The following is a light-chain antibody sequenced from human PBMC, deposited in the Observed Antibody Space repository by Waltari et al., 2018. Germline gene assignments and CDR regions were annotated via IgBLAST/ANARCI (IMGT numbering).Light chain of an antibody. J-gene: IGLJ2*01. Sequence: QSALTQPASVSGSPGQSITIPCTATSVDVNSVSWYRQRPGEAPRVVMYDVNNRPSGIHIRVSGSKSGNTASLAISGLQPDDEADYYCSSYTGTTTLFGGGTRLTVL. V-gene: IGLV2-14*03. CDR3: SSYTGTTTL. CDR2: DVN. CDR1: SVDVNS.